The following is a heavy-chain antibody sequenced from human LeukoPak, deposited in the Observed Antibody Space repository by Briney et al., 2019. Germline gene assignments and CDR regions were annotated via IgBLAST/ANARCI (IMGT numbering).Heavy chain of an antibody. CDR2: ISSSGSTI. Sequence: GGSLRLSCAASGFTFSSYEMNWVRQAPGKGLEWVSYISSSGSTIYYADSVKGRVTISRDNAKNSLYLQMNSLRAEDTAVYYCARGLLDTAMGSFDYWGQGTLVTVSS. J-gene: IGHJ4*02. D-gene: IGHD5-18*01. V-gene: IGHV3-48*03. CDR3: ARGLLDTAMGSFDY. CDR1: GFTFSSYE.